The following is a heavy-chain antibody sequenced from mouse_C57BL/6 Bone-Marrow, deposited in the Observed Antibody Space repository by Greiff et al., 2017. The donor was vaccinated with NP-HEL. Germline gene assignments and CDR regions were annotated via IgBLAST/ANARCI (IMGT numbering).Heavy chain of an antibody. CDR1: GYTFTSYW. V-gene: IGHV1-55*01. Sequence: QVQLQQPGAELVKPGASVKMSCKASGYTFTSYWITWVKQSPGQGLEWIGDIYPGSGSTNYNEKFKSKATLTVDTSSSTAYMQLSSLTSEDSAVYYCALIYYYGSFYWYFDVWGTGTTVTVSS. CDR3: ALIYYYGSFYWYFDV. CDR2: IYPGSGST. J-gene: IGHJ1*03. D-gene: IGHD1-1*01.